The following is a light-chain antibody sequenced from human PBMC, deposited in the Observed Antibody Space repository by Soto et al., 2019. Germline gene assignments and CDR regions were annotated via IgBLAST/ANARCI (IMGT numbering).Light chain of an antibody. CDR3: QSYDSSLSGRV. CDR2: GNS. CDR1: SSNIGAGYD. J-gene: IGLJ2*01. Sequence: QSVLTQPPSVSGAPGQRVTISCTGSSSNIGAGYDVHWYQQLPGTAPKLLIYGNSNRPSGVPDRFSGSKSGTSASLAITGLQAEDEADYYCQSYDSSLSGRVFDGGTKLTVL. V-gene: IGLV1-40*01.